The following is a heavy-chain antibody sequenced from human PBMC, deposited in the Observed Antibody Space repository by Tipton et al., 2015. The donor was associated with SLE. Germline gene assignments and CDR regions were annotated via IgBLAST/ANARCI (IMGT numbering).Heavy chain of an antibody. D-gene: IGHD1-14*01. CDR3: ARRTETGSLSAYDY. Sequence: LRLSCTVSGGSISSGSYFWGWIRQPAGKGLEWIGHIYTSGSTNYNPSLKSRVSLSVDTSKNQFSLRLSSVTAADTAVYLCARRTETGSLSAYDYWGQGTLVTVSS. CDR1: GGSISSGSYF. J-gene: IGHJ4*02. V-gene: IGHV4-61*09. CDR2: IYTSGST.